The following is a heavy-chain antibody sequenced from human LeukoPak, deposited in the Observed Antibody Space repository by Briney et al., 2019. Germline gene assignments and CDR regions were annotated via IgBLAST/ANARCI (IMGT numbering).Heavy chain of an antibody. J-gene: IGHJ4*02. CDR2: IYYSGST. CDR3: AREKVVPAAIPEYSSSSGIDY. V-gene: IGHV4-31*03. D-gene: IGHD2-2*01. Sequence: PSETLSLTCTVSGGSISSGGYYWSWIRQHPGKGLEWIGYIYYSGSTYYNPSLKSRVTISVDTSENQFSLKLSSVTAADTAVYYCAREKVVPAAIPEYSSSSGIDYWGQGTLVTVSS. CDR1: GGSISSGGYY.